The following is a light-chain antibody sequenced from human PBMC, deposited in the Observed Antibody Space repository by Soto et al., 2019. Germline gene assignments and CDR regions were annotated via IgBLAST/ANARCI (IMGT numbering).Light chain of an antibody. V-gene: IGLV2-14*03. J-gene: IGLJ1*01. CDR2: AVS. CDR3: TSYPPSSTYV. Sequence: QSALTQPASVSGSPGQSITISCTGTSSDVGNYDYVSWYQQYPGKAPRLMIYAVSRRPSGVSNRVSGSKSGNTASLTISGLQAEDEADYYCTSYPPSSTYVFGTGTKLTVL. CDR1: SSDVGNYDY.